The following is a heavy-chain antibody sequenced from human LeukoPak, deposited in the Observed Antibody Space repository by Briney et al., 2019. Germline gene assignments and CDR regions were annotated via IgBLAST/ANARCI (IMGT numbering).Heavy chain of an antibody. CDR1: GGSFSGYY. D-gene: IGHD6-6*01. CDR2: INHSGGT. Sequence: PSETLSLTCAVYGGSFSGYYWSWIRQPPGKGLEWIGEINHSGGTNYNPSLKSRVTISVDTSKNQFSLKLSSVTAADTAVYYCARVQGSSAPTLFDYWGQGTLVTVSS. V-gene: IGHV4-34*01. CDR3: ARVQGSSAPTLFDY. J-gene: IGHJ4*02.